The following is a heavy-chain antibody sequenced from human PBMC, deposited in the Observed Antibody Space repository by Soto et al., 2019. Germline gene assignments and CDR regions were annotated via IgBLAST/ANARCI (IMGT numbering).Heavy chain of an antibody. CDR2: IYWDDDK. CDR3: ALFSREFHLILSHYWFDY. V-gene: IGHV2-5*02. CDR1: GFSLSTSGVG. J-gene: IGHJ4*02. D-gene: IGHD2-15*01. Sequence: QITLKESGPTLVKPTQTLTLTCTFSGFSLSTSGVGVGWIRQPPGKALEWLALIYWDDDKRYSPSLKSRLTITKETSKNPVILTMTHMDPVDTATYYCALFSREFHLILSHYWFDYWGQGTLVTVSS.